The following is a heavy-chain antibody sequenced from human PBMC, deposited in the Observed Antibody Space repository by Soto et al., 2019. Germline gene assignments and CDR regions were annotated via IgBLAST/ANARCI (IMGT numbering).Heavy chain of an antibody. D-gene: IGHD3-10*01. CDR1: GFTFSSYW. CDR3: AISWLWVRGVFDY. V-gene: IGHV3-7*05. Sequence: EVQLVESGGGLVQPGGSLRLSCAASGFTFSSYWMSWVRQAPGKGLEWVANIKQDGSEKYYVDSVKGRFTISRDNAKNSLYLQMNSLRAEDTAVYYCAISWLWVRGVFDYWGQGTLVTVSS. J-gene: IGHJ4*02. CDR2: IKQDGSEK.